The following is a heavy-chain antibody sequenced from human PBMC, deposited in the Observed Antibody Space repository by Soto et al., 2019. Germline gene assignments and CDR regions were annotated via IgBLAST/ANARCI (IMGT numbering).Heavy chain of an antibody. CDR3: AKLVLPAAMDWYYFDY. J-gene: IGHJ4*02. CDR2: ISGSGGST. D-gene: IGHD2-2*01. CDR1: GFTFSSYA. V-gene: IGHV3-23*01. Sequence: EVQLLESGGGLVQPGGSLRLSCAASGFTFSSYAMSWVRQAPGKGLEWVSAISGSGGSTYYADSVKGRFTISRDKSKNTLYLQMNSLGTEDTAVYYCAKLVLPAAMDWYYFDYWGQGTLVTVSS.